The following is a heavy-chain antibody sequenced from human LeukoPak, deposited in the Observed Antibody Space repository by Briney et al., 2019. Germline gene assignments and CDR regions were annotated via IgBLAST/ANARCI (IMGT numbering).Heavy chain of an antibody. Sequence: GGSLRLSCAASGFTFSDNYMSWIRQAPGKGLEWVSYISSSGNTTYNADSVKGRFSITRDNAKNSLYLQMNSLRAEDTAVYYCARDGGSAWFLDYWGQGTLVTGSS. CDR3: ARDGGSAWFLDY. CDR1: GFTFSDNY. V-gene: IGHV3-11*04. D-gene: IGHD6-19*01. CDR2: ISSSGNTT. J-gene: IGHJ4*02.